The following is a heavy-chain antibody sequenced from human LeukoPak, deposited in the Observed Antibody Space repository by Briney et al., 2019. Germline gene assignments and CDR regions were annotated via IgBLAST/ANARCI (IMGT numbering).Heavy chain of an antibody. D-gene: IGHD6-19*01. Sequence: ASVEVSCKASGYTFTGYYMHWVRQAPGQGLEWMGRINPNSGSTNYAQKFQGRVTMTRDTSISTAYMELSRLRSDDTAVYYCARDLGWYGLRDFDYWGQGTLVTVSS. CDR1: GYTFTGYY. CDR2: INPNSGST. CDR3: ARDLGWYGLRDFDY. V-gene: IGHV1-2*06. J-gene: IGHJ4*02.